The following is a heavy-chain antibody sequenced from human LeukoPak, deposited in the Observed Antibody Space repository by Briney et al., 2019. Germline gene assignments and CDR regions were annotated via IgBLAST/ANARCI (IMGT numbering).Heavy chain of an antibody. V-gene: IGHV3-23*01. J-gene: IGHJ3*02. CDR1: GFTFSSYA. CDR3: AKHRYYYDSSGYYDDAFDI. CDR2: ISGSGGST. D-gene: IGHD3-22*01. Sequence: GGSLSLSCAASGFTFSSYAMSWVRQAPGKGLEWVSAISGSGGSTYYADSVKGRFTISRDNSKNTLYLQMNSLRAEDTAVYYCAKHRYYYDSSGYYDDAFDIWGQGTMVTVSS.